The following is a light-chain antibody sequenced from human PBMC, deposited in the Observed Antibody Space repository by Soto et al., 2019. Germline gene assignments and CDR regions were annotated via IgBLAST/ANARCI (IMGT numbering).Light chain of an antibody. CDR2: ATS. CDR1: ETIGRAY. CDR3: HQYATSPFT. V-gene: IGKV3-20*01. Sequence: IVLTQSPGTLSLSPGERATVSCRASETIGRAYFAWYQHRPGRTPRLVLSATSNRAAGIPDRFGGSGSGADFTRTISGVEPEDFAVYYRHQYATSPFTLGQGTKLEI. J-gene: IGKJ2*01.